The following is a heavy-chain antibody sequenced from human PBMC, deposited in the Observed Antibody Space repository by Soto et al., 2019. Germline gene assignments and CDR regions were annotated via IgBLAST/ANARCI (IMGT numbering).Heavy chain of an antibody. V-gene: IGHV3-30*18. CDR3: AKALGYCSGDSCYPPGYYYGMDV. J-gene: IGHJ6*02. CDR1: GFTFSSFG. D-gene: IGHD2-15*01. Sequence: QVQLVESGGGVVQPGRSLRLSCAASGFTFSSFGMHWVRQAPGKGLEWVAVISYDGNNKYYADSVKGRFTISRDNSKNTLYMNMNSLGAEDTAVYYCAKALGYCSGDSCYPPGYYYGMDVWGQGTTVTVSS. CDR2: ISYDGNNK.